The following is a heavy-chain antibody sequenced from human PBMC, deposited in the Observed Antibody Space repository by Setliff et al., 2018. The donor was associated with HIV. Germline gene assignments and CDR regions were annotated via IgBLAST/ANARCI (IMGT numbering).Heavy chain of an antibody. J-gene: IGHJ3*02. V-gene: IGHV1-69*13. CDR2: IIPMSGPT. CDR1: GGTFSRYA. D-gene: IGHD3-3*01. CDR3: ALFGVATPGAFDI. Sequence: SVKVSCKASGGTFSRYAINWVRQAPGQGLEWMGGIIPMSGPTNFAQKFQGRVTITADESTSTAYMELSSLRSDDAAVYYCALFGVATPGAFDIWGQGTVVTVSS.